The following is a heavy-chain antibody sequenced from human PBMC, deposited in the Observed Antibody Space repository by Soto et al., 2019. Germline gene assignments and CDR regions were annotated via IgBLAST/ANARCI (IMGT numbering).Heavy chain of an antibody. D-gene: IGHD3-10*01. CDR1: GGSVTSDSW. Sequence: SETLSLTCGVSGGSVTSDSWWCWVRQPPGKGLEWSGEMHHRGDDNCNPSLKSRVTLSLDKSKNQFSMEMTSVTAADPSVYFCASVDFGTFLDYWGQGTPVTVSS. J-gene: IGHJ4*02. CDR2: MHHRGDD. CDR3: ASVDFGTFLDY. V-gene: IGHV4-4*02.